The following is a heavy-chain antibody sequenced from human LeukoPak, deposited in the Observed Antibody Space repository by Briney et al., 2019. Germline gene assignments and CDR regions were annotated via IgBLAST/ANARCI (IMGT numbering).Heavy chain of an antibody. J-gene: IGHJ4*02. CDR1: GGSISSSSYY. D-gene: IGHD3-3*01. Sequence: PSETLSLTCIVPGGSISSSSYYWAWIRQSPGTGLEWIAYIHYIGNAYSNPSLESRVTMSVDTSSNQFSLNVASVTAADTAVYYCARVRDDYFFDCWGQGILVTVSS. V-gene: IGHV4-39*07. CDR2: IHYIGNA. CDR3: ARVRDDYFFDC.